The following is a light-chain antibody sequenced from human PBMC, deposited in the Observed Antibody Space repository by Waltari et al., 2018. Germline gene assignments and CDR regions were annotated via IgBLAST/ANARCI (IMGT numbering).Light chain of an antibody. J-gene: IGLJ3*02. CDR2: DVS. V-gene: IGLV2-14*03. CDR3: SSYTSSSTLV. Sequence: QSPLTQPAPESGVPGQSTNSSCTGTSRHGSRYHYAAGYQQHPGKAHKLIIYDVSNRLSGVSNRFSGSKSGNTASLTISGLQAEDEADYHCSSYTSSSTLVFGGGTKLTVL. CDR1: SRHGSRYHY.